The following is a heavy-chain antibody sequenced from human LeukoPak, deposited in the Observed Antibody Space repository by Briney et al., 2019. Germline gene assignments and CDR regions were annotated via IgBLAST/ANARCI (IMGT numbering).Heavy chain of an antibody. CDR2: IYDSGST. CDR1: GGSISSYC. CDR3: AREGSRTPFDF. J-gene: IGHJ4*02. D-gene: IGHD1/OR15-1a*01. V-gene: IGHV4-59*01. Sequence: SETLSLTCTVSGGSISSYCWSWIRQPPGKGLEWIGYIYDSGSTNNNPSLKSRVTISVNTSKNQFSLKLKSVTAADTAVYYCAREGSRTPFDFWGQGTLVTVSS.